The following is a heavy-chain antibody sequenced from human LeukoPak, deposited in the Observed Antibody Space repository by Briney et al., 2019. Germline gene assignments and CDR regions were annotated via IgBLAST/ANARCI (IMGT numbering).Heavy chain of an antibody. J-gene: IGHJ6*03. Sequence: GGSLRLSCAASGFTVSSNYMSWVRQAPGKGLEWVSVIYSGGSTYYADSVKGRFTISRDNSKNTLYLQMNSLRAEVTAVYYCARELSIAAARGYYYYMDVWGKGTTVTVSS. CDR3: ARELSIAAARGYYYYMDV. CDR1: GFTVSSNY. V-gene: IGHV3-53*01. CDR2: IYSGGST. D-gene: IGHD6-13*01.